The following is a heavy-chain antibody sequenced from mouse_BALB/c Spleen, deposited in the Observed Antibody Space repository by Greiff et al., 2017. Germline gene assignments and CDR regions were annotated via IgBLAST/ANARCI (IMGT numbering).Heavy chain of an antibody. Sequence: EVKLQESGGGLVQPGGSGKLSCAASGFTFSSYGMHWVRQAPEQGLEWVAYISSGSSTIYYAEKVKGRFTIATDNPKNTLFLQMTSLRSEDTAMYYCARSEDYGYEGFPFAYWGQGTLVTVSA. CDR3: ARSEDYGYEGFPFAY. CDR2: ISSGSSTI. D-gene: IGHD1-2*01. J-gene: IGHJ3*01. CDR1: GFTFSSYG. V-gene: IGHV5-17*02.